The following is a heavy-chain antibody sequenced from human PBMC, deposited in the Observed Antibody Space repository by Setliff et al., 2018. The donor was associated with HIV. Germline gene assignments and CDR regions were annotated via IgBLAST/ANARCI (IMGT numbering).Heavy chain of an antibody. J-gene: IGHJ3*02. CDR3: ARMRGVVVVAAILILAADAFDI. D-gene: IGHD2-15*01. V-gene: IGHV4-61*09. Sequence: SETLSLTCTVSGGSISSGSYYWSWIRQPAGKGLEWIGHIYTSGSTNYNPSLKSRVTISVDTSKNQFSLKLSSVTAADTAVYYCARMRGVVVVAAILILAADAFDIWGQGTMVTVS. CDR1: GGSISSGSYY. CDR2: IYTSGST.